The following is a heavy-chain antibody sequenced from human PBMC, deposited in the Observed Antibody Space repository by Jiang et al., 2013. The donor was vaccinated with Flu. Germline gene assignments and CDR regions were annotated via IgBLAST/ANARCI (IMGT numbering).Heavy chain of an antibody. D-gene: IGHD3-10*02. CDR3: ARMF. CDR2: IHHSGRT. V-gene: IGHV4-59*08. Sequence: GSGLVKPSETLSLTCTVSGGSITSYYWNWIRQTPGKGLEWIADIHHSGRTNYNPSLKSRVTISVDTSKSQFSLRLRSVTAADTAVYYCARMFWDQGTLVTVSS. J-gene: IGHJ4*02. CDR1: GGSITSYY.